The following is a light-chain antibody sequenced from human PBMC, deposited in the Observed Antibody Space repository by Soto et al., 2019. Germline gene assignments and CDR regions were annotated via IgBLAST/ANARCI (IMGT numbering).Light chain of an antibody. CDR1: QSVSSSY. CDR2: GAS. V-gene: IGKV3-20*01. J-gene: IGKJ1*01. Sequence: ELVLTQSPGTLSLSAGERATLSCRASQSVSSSYLAWYQQKPGQAPRLLVDGASSRATGIPDRFSGRGSGTDFTLTISRLEPEDFAVYYCQQYGSSRTFGQGTKVDI. CDR3: QQYGSSRT.